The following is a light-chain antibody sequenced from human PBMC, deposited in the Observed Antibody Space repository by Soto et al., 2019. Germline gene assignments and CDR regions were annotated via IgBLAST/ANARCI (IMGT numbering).Light chain of an antibody. J-gene: IGKJ2*01. CDR1: QYISSY. CDR3: QQTYSTPPHT. CDR2: AAS. V-gene: IGKV1-39*01. Sequence: IQMTQSPSSLSASVGDRVTVTCRASQYISSYLNWYQQKPGKVPKLLIYAASSLQSGVPSRFSGSGSGTDFTLTISSLQPDDFATYYCQQTYSTPPHTFGQGTKLEI.